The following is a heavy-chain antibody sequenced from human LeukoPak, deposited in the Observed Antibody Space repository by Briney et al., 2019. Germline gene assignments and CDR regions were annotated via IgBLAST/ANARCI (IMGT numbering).Heavy chain of an antibody. Sequence: GGSLRLSCAASGFTFSSYSMNWVRQAPGKGLEWVSSIGSSSSYIYYADSVKGRFTISRDNAKNSLYLQMNSLRAEDTAVYYCASDDSASYYYDSSGYFSFSYWGQGTLVTVSS. CDR3: ASDDSASYYYDSSGYFSFSY. D-gene: IGHD3-22*01. CDR2: IGSSSSYI. CDR1: GFTFSSYS. V-gene: IGHV3-21*01. J-gene: IGHJ4*02.